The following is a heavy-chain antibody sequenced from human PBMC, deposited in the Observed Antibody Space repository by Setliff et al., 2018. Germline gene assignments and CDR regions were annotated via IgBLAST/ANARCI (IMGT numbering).Heavy chain of an antibody. D-gene: IGHD3-16*02. CDR3: ATETVTFGGIIVRGYFDV. J-gene: IGHJ3*01. CDR1: GDTFSTYA. Sequence: WASVKVSCKASGDTFSTYAISWVRQAPGQGLEWMGGIIPIFGTANYAQKFQDRVTIGADKSTSTAYMEMSSLNFEDTAVYYCATETVTFGGIIVRGYFDVWGQGTMVTVSS. V-gene: IGHV1-69*06. CDR2: IIPIFGTA.